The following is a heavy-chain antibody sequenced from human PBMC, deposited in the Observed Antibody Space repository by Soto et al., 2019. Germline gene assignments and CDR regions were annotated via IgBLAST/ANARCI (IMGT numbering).Heavy chain of an antibody. CDR3: ARVRESVAGRSYFDY. D-gene: IGHD6-19*01. Sequence: GASVKVSCKASGGTFSSYAISWVRQAPGQGLEWMGGIIPIFGTANYAQKFQGRVTITADESTSTAYMELSSLRSEDTAVYYCARVRESVAGRSYFDYWGQGTLVTVSS. CDR2: IIPIFGTA. J-gene: IGHJ4*02. V-gene: IGHV1-69*13. CDR1: GGTFSSYA.